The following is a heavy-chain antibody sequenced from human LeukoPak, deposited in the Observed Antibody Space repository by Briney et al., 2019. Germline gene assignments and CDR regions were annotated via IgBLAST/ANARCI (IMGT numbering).Heavy chain of an antibody. V-gene: IGHV3-20*04. J-gene: IGHJ4*02. CDR1: GFTFYDYG. D-gene: IGHD1-1*01. CDR2: INWNGGGI. CDR3: ARDHNWNEYFDY. Sequence: GGSLRLSCAASGFTFYDYGMRWVRQAPGKGVEGGSGINWNGGGIAYADSVKGRFTISRDNAKNSLYLQMNSLRAEDTALYYCARDHNWNEYFDYWGQGTLVTVSS.